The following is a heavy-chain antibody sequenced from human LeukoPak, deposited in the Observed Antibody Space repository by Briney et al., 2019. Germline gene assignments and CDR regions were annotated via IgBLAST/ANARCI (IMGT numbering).Heavy chain of an antibody. J-gene: IGHJ1*01. D-gene: IGHD2-21*02. CDR2: IDPSDSYT. CDR1: GYSFTGYW. V-gene: IGHV5-10-1*01. Sequence: GESLRISCKGSGYSFTGYWISWVRQMPGKGLEWMGRIDPSDSYTNYSPSFQGHVTISADKSISTAYLQWSSLKASDTAMYYCASLYCGGDCYPPAEYFQHWGQGTLVTVSS. CDR3: ASLYCGGDCYPPAEYFQH.